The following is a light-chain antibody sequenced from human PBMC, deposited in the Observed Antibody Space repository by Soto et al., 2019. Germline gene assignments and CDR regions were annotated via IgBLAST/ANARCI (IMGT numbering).Light chain of an antibody. CDR3: QQYNNWPPT. CDR2: GAS. CDR1: QRVRSN. V-gene: IGKV3-15*01. J-gene: IGKJ1*01. Sequence: EIGRTQSPGTLSVSPGERATLSCMASQRVRSNLAWYQQKPGQAPRLLLYGASTRATGIPAGLSGSGSGTEFTLTISSMPSEDYAVYYCQQYNNWPPTFGQGTKVEIK.